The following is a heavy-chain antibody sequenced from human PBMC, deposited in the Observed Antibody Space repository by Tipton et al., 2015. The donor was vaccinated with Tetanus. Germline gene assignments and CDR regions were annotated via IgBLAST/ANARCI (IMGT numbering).Heavy chain of an antibody. CDR2: INPSGGAT. CDR1: GYTFTRFY. V-gene: IGHV1-46*01. Sequence: QLVQSGAEVKKPGASVKVSCKASGYTFTRFYIHWMRQAPGQGLEWMGEINPSGGATNYAQKFQDRVTMTRDTSTSTVYLDVSSLTSEDTAVYYCARTQDGYNSGWFDSRGQGTLLTVSS. D-gene: IGHD3-10*01. CDR3: ARTQDGYNSGWFDS. J-gene: IGHJ5*01.